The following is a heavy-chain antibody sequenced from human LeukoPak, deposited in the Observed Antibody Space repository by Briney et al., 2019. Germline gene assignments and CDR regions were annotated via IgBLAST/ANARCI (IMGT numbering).Heavy chain of an antibody. Sequence: NSSETLSLTCAVYGGSFSGYYWSWIRQPPVKGLEWIGEINHSGSTNYNPSLKSRVTISVDTSKNQFSLKLSSVTAADTAVYYCARVVPVAGITWGQGTLVTVSS. D-gene: IGHD6-19*01. J-gene: IGHJ4*02. V-gene: IGHV4-34*01. CDR1: GGSFSGYY. CDR3: ARVVPVAGIT. CDR2: INHSGST.